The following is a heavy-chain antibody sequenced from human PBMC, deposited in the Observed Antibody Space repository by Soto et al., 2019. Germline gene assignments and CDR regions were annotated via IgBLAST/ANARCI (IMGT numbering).Heavy chain of an antibody. CDR2: ISSSDVK. J-gene: IGHJ6*02. Sequence: QVNLKESGPVLMKPTETLTLTCTFSGFSFSNPRMSVSWIRQPPGKALEWLAHISSSDVKSYSTSLKSRLTILKDTSKSQVVLTMTNVDPMDTATYYCARVLYYGMDVWGQGTTVTVSS. CDR1: GFSFSNPRMS. CDR3: ARVLYYGMDV. V-gene: IGHV2-26*01.